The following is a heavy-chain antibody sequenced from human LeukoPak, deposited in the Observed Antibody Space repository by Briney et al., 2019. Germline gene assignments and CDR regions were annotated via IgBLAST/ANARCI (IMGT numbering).Heavy chain of an antibody. CDR2: IYYSGST. Sequence: PSETLSLTCTVSGGSISSYYWSWIRQPPGKGLEWIGYIYYSGSTNYNPSLKSRVTISVDTSKNQFSLNLSSVTAADTAVYYCAREGYLPYYFDYWGQGTLATVSS. CDR3: AREGYLPYYFDY. V-gene: IGHV4-59*01. J-gene: IGHJ4*02. CDR1: GGSISSYY. D-gene: IGHD6-13*01.